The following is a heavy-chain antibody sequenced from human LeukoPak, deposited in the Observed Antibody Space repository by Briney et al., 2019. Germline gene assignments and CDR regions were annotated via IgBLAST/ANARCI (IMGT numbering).Heavy chain of an antibody. J-gene: IGHJ4*02. CDR1: GGSFSDYY. CDR3: AGHGPRYSSGWYEVDY. Sequence: SETLSLTCAVYGGSFSDYYWTWIRQPPGKGLEWIGSIYYSGSTYYNPSLKSRVTISVDTSKNQFSLKLSSVTAADTAVYYCAGHGPRYSSGWYEVDYWGQGTLVTVSS. CDR2: IYYSGST. D-gene: IGHD6-19*01. V-gene: IGHV4-34*01.